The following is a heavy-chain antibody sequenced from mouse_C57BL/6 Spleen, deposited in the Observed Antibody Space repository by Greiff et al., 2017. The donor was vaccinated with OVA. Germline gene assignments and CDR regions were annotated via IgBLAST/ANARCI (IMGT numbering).Heavy chain of an antibody. CDR3: ALTTVVATIDY. J-gene: IGHJ2*01. CDR1: GYTFTSYW. V-gene: IGHV1-52*01. CDR2: IDPSDSET. Sequence: QVQLQQPGAELVRPGSSVKLSCKASGYTFTSYWMHWVKQRPIQGLEWIGNIDPSDSETHYNQKFKDKATLTVDKSSRTAYMQLSSLTSEDSAVYYCALTTVVATIDYWGQGTTLTVSS. D-gene: IGHD1-1*01.